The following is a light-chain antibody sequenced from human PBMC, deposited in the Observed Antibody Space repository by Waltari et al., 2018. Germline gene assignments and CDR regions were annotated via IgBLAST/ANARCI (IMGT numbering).Light chain of an antibody. CDR3: QQYNTYPWT. J-gene: IGKJ1*01. CDR1: QSISTW. V-gene: IGKV1-5*03. Sequence: DIQMTQSPSTLSASVGDRVTITCRASQSISTWLAWYQQKPGKAPKLRIYMASTVESGVPSRFSGSGSGTEFTLTISSLQPDDFATYCCQQYNTYPWTFGQGTKVEIK. CDR2: MAS.